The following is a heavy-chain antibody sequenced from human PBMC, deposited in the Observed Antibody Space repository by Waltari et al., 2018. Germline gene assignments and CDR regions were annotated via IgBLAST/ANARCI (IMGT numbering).Heavy chain of an antibody. CDR2: MNPNSGNT. Sequence: QVQLVQSGAEVKTPGASVRVSCTASAYTFTSYDFNWVRPAPGQGLEWMGWMNPNSGNTGYAQKFQGRVTMTRDTSISTAYMELSSLRSEDTAVYYCARVPALGYCSGGSCYRFDYWGQGTLVTVSS. J-gene: IGHJ4*02. V-gene: IGHV1-8*01. D-gene: IGHD2-15*01. CDR3: ARVPALGYCSGGSCYRFDY. CDR1: AYTFTSYD.